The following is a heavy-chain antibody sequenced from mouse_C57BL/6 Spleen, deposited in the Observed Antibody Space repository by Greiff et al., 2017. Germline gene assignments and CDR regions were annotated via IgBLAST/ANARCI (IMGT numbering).Heavy chain of an antibody. CDR1: GYTFTSYW. CDR2: IDPSDSYT. J-gene: IGHJ4*01. D-gene: IGHD3-1*01. CDR3: AGSEQSRGYDMDY. V-gene: IGHV1-69*01. Sequence: QVQLQQPGAELVMPGASVKLSCKASGYTFTSYWMHWVKQRPGQGLEWIGEIDPSDSYTNYNQKFKGKSTLAVDKSSSTAYVQLSSLTSEASAVYYCAGSEQSRGYDMDYWGQVTSVTVSS.